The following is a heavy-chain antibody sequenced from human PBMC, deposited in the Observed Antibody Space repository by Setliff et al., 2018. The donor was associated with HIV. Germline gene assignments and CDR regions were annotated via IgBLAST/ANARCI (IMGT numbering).Heavy chain of an antibody. CDR3: ARSTYYYDSSGYYNAFDI. Sequence: SVKVSCKASGYTFTNYDINWVRQAPGQGLEWMGGIIPIFGTANYAQKFQGRVTITADESTSTAYMELSSLRSEDTAVYYCARSTYYYDSSGYYNAFDIWGQGTMVTVSS. J-gene: IGHJ3*02. D-gene: IGHD3-22*01. V-gene: IGHV1-69*13. CDR1: GYTFTNYD. CDR2: IIPIFGTA.